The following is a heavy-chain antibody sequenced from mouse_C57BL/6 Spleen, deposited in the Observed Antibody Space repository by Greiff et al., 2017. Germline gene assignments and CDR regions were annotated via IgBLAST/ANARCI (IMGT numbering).Heavy chain of an antibody. CDR3: ARDEYEAGFAG. Sequence: QVQLKQPGAELVKPGASVKLSCKASGYTFTSYWITWVKQRPGQGLEWVGGIYPGSGSTNYHEKFKSKATLTVDTSSSTAYLQLSSLTSEDAAVYYCARDEYEAGFAGWGQGTLVTGAA. D-gene: IGHD2-4*01. CDR1: GYTFTSYW. V-gene: IGHV1-55*01. CDR2: IYPGSGST. J-gene: IGHJ3*01.